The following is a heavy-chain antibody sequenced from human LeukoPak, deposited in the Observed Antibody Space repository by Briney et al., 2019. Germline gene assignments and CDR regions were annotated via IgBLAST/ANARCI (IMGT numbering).Heavy chain of an antibody. Sequence: SETLSLTCAVYGGSFSGYYWSWIRQPPGKGLEWIGEINHSGSTNYNPSLKSRATISVDTSKNQFSLKLSSVTAADTAVYYCASSGYSYGYIGYYYHGMDVWGQGTTVTVSS. CDR3: ASSGYSYGYIGYYYHGMDV. V-gene: IGHV4-34*01. CDR2: INHSGST. CDR1: GGSFSGYY. J-gene: IGHJ6*02. D-gene: IGHD5-18*01.